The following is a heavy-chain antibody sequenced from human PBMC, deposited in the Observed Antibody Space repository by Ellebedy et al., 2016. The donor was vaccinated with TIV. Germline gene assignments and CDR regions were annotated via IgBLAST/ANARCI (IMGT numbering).Heavy chain of an antibody. CDR1: GGSFSGYY. Sequence: SETLSLXXAVYGGSFSGYYWSWIRQPPGKGLEWIGEINHSGSTNYNPSLKSRVTISVDTSKNQFSLKLSSVTAADTAVYYCARDLSGDYTDAFDIWGQGTMVTVSS. V-gene: IGHV4-34*01. CDR2: INHSGST. CDR3: ARDLSGDYTDAFDI. D-gene: IGHD4-11*01. J-gene: IGHJ3*02.